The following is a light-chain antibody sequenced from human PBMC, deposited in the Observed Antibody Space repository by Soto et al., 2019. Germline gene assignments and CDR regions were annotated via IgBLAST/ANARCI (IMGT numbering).Light chain of an antibody. CDR2: DAS. Sequence: EIVLTQSPATLSLSPGERATLSCRVSQSVSSYLAWYQQKPGQAPRLLXYDASNRANGIPARFSGSGSGTDFTLTISSLEPEDFAVYYCQQRSNWPTLTFGGGTKVDNK. V-gene: IGKV3-11*01. CDR3: QQRSNWPTLT. J-gene: IGKJ4*01. CDR1: QSVSSY.